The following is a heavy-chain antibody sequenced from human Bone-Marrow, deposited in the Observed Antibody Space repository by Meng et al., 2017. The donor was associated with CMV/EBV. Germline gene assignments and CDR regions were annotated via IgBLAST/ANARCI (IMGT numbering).Heavy chain of an antibody. CDR3: AKGGITVEAFYAIDV. J-gene: IGHJ6*01. D-gene: IGHD1-14*01. CDR1: ELTFRGYS. Sequence: GGSLRLSCAASELTFRGYSMNWVPQAPGKGPEWVSFTQYDGTKKYYVDCVKGPFTISRENSKNTPKLQMNSLRSEDTAGYYCAKGGITVEAFYAIDVWGQGTTVTVSS. CDR2: TQYDGTKK. V-gene: IGHV3-30*02.